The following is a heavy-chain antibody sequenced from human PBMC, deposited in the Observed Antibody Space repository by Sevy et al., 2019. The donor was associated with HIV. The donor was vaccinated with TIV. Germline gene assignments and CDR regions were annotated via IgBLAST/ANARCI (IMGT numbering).Heavy chain of an antibody. CDR1: GFSLNTYW. V-gene: IGHV3-7*01. D-gene: IGHD6-13*01. Sequence: GGSLRPSCAASGFSLNTYWMSWVRQAPGKGLEWVANIKQDGSVTYYVDSVKGRFTISRDNARNFLFLQMNSLRAEDTARYYCVRAVAADCSFWGQGTLVTVSS. CDR2: IKQDGSVT. CDR3: VRAVAADCSF. J-gene: IGHJ4*02.